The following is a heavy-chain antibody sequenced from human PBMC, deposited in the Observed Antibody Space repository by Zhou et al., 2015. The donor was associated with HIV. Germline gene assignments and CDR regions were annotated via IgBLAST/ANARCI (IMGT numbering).Heavy chain of an antibody. J-gene: IGHJ4*02. CDR2: IVVGSGNT. CDR3: AADIVGTLDYFDY. Sequence: QMQLVQSGPEVKKPGTSVKVSCKASGFTFTSSAVQWVRQARGQRLEWIGWIVVGSGNTNYAQKFQERVTITRDMSTSTAYMELSSLRSEDTAVYYCAADIVGTLDYFDYWGQGTLVTVSS. D-gene: IGHD1-26*01. CDR1: GFTFTSSA. V-gene: IGHV1-58*01.